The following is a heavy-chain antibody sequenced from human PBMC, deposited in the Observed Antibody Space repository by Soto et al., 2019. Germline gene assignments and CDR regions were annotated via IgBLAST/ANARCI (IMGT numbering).Heavy chain of an antibody. V-gene: IGHV3-15*07. J-gene: IGHJ4*02. Sequence: GSLRLSCAASGVTFSNAWMNWVRQAPGKGLEWVGRIKSKTDGGTTDYAAPVKGRFTISRDNSKNTLHLQINSLRAEDTAVYYCAREGMIRAYEYSFDYWGQGTLVTVSS. CDR2: IKSKTDGGTT. D-gene: IGHD3-10*01. CDR1: GVTFSNAW. CDR3: AREGMIRAYEYSFDY.